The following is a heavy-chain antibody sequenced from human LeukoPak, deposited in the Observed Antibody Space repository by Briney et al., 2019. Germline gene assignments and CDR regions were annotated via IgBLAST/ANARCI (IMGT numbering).Heavy chain of an antibody. CDR1: GYTFTIYD. J-gene: IGHJ3*02. V-gene: IGHV1-8*01. Sequence: GASVTVSCTASGYTFTIYDINWARQATGQGRGWMGWMNPNSGNTGYAQKFQERVTISRDMSTSTAYMELSSLTSEDTAVFYCAADGPADLFDGSEDPPRDAFEIWGQGTMVTVSS. CDR3: AADGPADLFDGSEDPPRDAFEI. CDR2: MNPNSGNT. D-gene: IGHD3-22*01.